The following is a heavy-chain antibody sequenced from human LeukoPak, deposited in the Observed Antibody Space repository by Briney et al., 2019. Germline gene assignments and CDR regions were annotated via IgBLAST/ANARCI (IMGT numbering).Heavy chain of an antibody. Sequence: GESLKISCKGSGYSFTSYWIGWVRQMPGKGPEWMGIIYPGDSDTRYSPSFQGQVTISADKSISTAYLQWSSLKASDTAMYYCARLGPIYYDILTGYDAFDIWGQGTMVTVSS. CDR2: IYPGDSDT. D-gene: IGHD3-9*01. V-gene: IGHV5-51*01. CDR1: GYSFTSYW. CDR3: ARLGPIYYDILTGYDAFDI. J-gene: IGHJ3*02.